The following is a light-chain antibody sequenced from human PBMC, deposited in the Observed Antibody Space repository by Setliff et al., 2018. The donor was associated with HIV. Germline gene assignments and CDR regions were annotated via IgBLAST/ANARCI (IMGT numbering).Light chain of an antibody. CDR3: AAWDDSLNGRYV. CDR2: TNN. V-gene: IGLV1-44*01. J-gene: IGLJ1*01. Sequence: QSALTQPPSASGTPGQRVTISCSGSSSNIGSNTVNWYQQLPGTAPKLLIYTNNQRPSGVPDRFSGSKSGTSASLAISGLQSGDEADYYCAAWDDSLNGRYVFGSGTKV. CDR1: SSNIGSNT.